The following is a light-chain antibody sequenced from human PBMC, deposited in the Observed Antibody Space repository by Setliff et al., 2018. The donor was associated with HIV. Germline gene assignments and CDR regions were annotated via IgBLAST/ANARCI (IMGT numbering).Light chain of an antibody. CDR2: EVD. CDR3: CSYGSGDIWV. J-gene: IGLJ3*02. CDR1: RSDVGNTLS. V-gene: IGLV2-23*02. Sequence: QSVLAQPASVSGSPGQSINISCTGSRSDVGNTLSVSWYQQNVGEVPKPLIYEVDRRPSGISHRFTGSKSANTASLTISGLQVEDEADYYCCSYGSGDIWVFGGGTKVTVL.